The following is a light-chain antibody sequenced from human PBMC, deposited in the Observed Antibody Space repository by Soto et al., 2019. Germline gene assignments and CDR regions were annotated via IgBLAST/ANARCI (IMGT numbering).Light chain of an antibody. J-gene: IGKJ1*01. V-gene: IGKV3-20*01. CDR1: QSVSNNY. CDR2: GAS. CDR3: QQSET. Sequence: EIVLKQSPGTLSLSPGERATLSCRASQSVSNNYLAWYQQKPGQAPRLLIYGASNRATGIPDRFSGSGSGTDFTLTISRLEPEDFAVYYCQQSETFGQGTKVDIK.